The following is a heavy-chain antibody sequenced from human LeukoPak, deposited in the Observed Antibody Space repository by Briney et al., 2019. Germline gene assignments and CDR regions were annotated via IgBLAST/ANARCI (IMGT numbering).Heavy chain of an antibody. CDR3: ARAGVVYYYDSSGYYLGY. V-gene: IGHV3-7*01. J-gene: IGHJ4*02. CDR1: GFTFSSYA. D-gene: IGHD3-22*01. CDR2: IKQDGSEK. Sequence: GGSLRLSCAASGFTFSSYAMSWVRQAPGKGLEWVANIKQDGSEKYYVDSVKGRFTISRDNAKNSLYLQMNSLRAEDTAVYYCARAGVVYYYDSSGYYLGYWGQGTLVTVSS.